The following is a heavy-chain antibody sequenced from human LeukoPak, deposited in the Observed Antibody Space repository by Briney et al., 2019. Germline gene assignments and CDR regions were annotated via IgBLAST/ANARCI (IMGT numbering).Heavy chain of an antibody. CDR3: AKARAAPRPYCTNGVCYTLEGFDY. D-gene: IGHD2-8*01. CDR1: GGTFSSYA. V-gene: IGHV1-69*13. Sequence: ASVKVSCKASGGTFSSYAISWVRQAPGQGLDWMGGIIPIFGTANDAQKFQGRVTITAAESTSTAYMELSSLRSEDTAVYYCAKARAAPRPYCTNGVCYTLEGFDYWGQGTLVTVSS. J-gene: IGHJ4*02. CDR2: IIPIFGTA.